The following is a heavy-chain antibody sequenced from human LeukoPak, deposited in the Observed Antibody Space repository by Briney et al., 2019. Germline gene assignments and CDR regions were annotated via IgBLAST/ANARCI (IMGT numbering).Heavy chain of an antibody. D-gene: IGHD6-19*01. V-gene: IGHV4-59*08. CDR2: IHYTGTT. CDR3: ARHPARGVAGTGFDI. CDR1: GGSINNHY. J-gene: IGHJ3*02. Sequence: SETLSLTCIVAGGSINNHYWTWIRQTPGKGLEWIGDIHYTGTTKYNPSLKSRVTISVDTSKNQFSLKLSSVTAADTAVYYCARHPARGVAGTGFDIWGQGTMVTVSS.